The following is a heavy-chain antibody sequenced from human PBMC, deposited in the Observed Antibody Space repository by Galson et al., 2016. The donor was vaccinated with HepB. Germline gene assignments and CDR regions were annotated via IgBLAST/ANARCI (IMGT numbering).Heavy chain of an antibody. Sequence: SLRLSCAANGFTFSTYWMHWLRQVPGKGLVWVARINIDGSATNYADSVKGRFTVSRDNAQNTLFLQMDSLRDDDTAVYYCAREEITVVGGVITPRFDSWGQGTLVTVSS. CDR3: AREEITVVGGVITPRFDS. CDR1: GFTFSTYW. J-gene: IGHJ5*01. CDR2: INIDGSAT. D-gene: IGHD3-10*01. V-gene: IGHV3-74*01.